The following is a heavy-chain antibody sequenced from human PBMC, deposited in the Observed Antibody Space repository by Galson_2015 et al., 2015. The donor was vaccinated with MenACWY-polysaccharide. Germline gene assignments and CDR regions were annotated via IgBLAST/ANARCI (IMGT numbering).Heavy chain of an antibody. CDR3: AKMVQQTTKNDY. CDR1: GLTFSSYG. CDR2: IPYDGSNK. J-gene: IGHJ4*02. Sequence: SLRLSCAASGLTFSSYGMHWVRQAPGKGLEWVTFIPYDGSNKYYADSVKGRLTISRDNSRNTLYLQMNSLRPEDTAVYYCAKMVQQTTKNDYWGQGTLVTVSS. V-gene: IGHV3-30*02. D-gene: IGHD4-17*01.